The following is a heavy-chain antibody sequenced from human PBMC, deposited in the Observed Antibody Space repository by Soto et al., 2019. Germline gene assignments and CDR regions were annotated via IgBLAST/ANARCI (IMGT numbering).Heavy chain of an antibody. CDR2: IYYSGST. CDR1: GGSISSSSYY. V-gene: IGHV4-39*01. Sequence: PSETLSLTCTVSGGSISSSSYYWGWIRQPPGKGLEWIGSIYYSGSTYYNPSLKSRVTISVDTSKNQFSLKLSSVTAADTAVYYCARGYGSGSYFSIFDYWGQGTLVTVSS. D-gene: IGHD3-10*01. CDR3: ARGYGSGSYFSIFDY. J-gene: IGHJ4*02.